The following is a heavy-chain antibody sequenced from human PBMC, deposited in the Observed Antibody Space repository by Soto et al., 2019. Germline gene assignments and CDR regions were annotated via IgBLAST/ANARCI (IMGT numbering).Heavy chain of an antibody. CDR2: ISGNGGTT. J-gene: IGHJ4*02. Sequence: EVQLVESGEGLVQPGGSLRLSCAASGFTFSNYAMHWVRQAPGKGLEYVSAISGNGGTTYYADSVKGRFTISRDNSKNTQYIQMGSLRAEDMAVYYCARGPSTVATWLDYWGQGTLVTVSS. V-gene: IGHV3-64*02. CDR1: GFTFSNYA. CDR3: ARGPSTVATWLDY. D-gene: IGHD4-17*01.